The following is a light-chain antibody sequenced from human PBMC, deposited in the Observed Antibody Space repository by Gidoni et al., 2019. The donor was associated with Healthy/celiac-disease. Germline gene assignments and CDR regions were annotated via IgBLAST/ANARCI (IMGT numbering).Light chain of an antibody. CDR1: QGISYY. CDR2: AAS. CDR3: QKYNSAPPWT. J-gene: IGKJ1*01. Sequence: DIQMTQSPSSLSASVGERVTITCRASQGISYYLAWYQQKPGKVPKLLIYAASTLQSGVPSRFSGSGSGTDFTLTISSLQPEDVATYYCQKYNSAPPWTFGQGTKVEIK. V-gene: IGKV1-27*01.